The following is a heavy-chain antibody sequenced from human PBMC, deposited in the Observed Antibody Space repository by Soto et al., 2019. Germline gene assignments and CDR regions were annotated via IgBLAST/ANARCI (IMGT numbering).Heavy chain of an antibody. CDR3: ARGAAAGPSLFYYCYGMDV. J-gene: IGHJ6*02. Sequence: GASVKVSCKASGYTFTSYYMHWVRQPPGQGLEWMGIINPSGGSTSYAQKFQGRVTMTRDTSTSTVYMELSSLRSEDTAVYYCARGAAAGPSLFYYCYGMDVWGQGTTVTVSS. CDR2: INPSGGST. D-gene: IGHD6-13*01. CDR1: GYTFTSYY. V-gene: IGHV1-46*01.